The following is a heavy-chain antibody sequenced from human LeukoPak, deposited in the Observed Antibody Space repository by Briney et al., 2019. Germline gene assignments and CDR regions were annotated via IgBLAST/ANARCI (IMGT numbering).Heavy chain of an antibody. J-gene: IGHJ3*02. Sequence: SSETLSLTCTVSGGSINSYYWSWIRQPPGKGLEWIGYIYYSGSTNYDPSLKSRVTISVDTSKNQFSLNLSSVTAADTAVYYCARHLVVVNSDAFDIWGQGTMVTVSS. D-gene: IGHD2-15*01. CDR3: ARHLVVVNSDAFDI. CDR2: IYYSGST. CDR1: GGSINSYY. V-gene: IGHV4-59*08.